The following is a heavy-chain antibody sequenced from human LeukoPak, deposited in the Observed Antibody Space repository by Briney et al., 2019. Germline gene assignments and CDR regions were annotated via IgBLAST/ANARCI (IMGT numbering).Heavy chain of an antibody. V-gene: IGHV3-23*01. D-gene: IGHD6-19*01. Sequence: AGGSLRLSCAASGFTFSSYGMSWVRQAPGKGLEWVSGISGSSGSTYYADSVKGRFTISRDNSKNTLYLQMNSLRAEDTAVYYCASALAVADPFDYWGQGTLVTVSS. CDR1: GFTFSSYG. J-gene: IGHJ4*02. CDR3: ASALAVADPFDY. CDR2: ISGSSGST.